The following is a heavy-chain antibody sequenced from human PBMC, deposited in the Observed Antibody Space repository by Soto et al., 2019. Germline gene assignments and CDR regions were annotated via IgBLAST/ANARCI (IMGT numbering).Heavy chain of an antibody. Sequence: PGGSLRLSCGASGFTFSSFGIHWVRQAPGKGLEWVAVMAYDGSNEYYADSVRGRFTISRDNSKSTVYLQMNSLRPEDTAVYYCAKNTVGLSRYYYYGMDVWGQGTTVTVSS. CDR2: MAYDGSNE. V-gene: IGHV3-30*18. D-gene: IGHD5-12*01. J-gene: IGHJ6*02. CDR1: GFTFSSFG. CDR3: AKNTVGLSRYYYYGMDV.